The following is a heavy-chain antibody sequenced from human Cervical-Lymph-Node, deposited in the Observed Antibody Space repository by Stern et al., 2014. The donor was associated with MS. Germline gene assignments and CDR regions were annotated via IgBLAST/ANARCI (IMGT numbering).Heavy chain of an antibody. CDR3: ARAPTLNWFDP. J-gene: IGHJ5*02. V-gene: IGHV4-59*01. Sequence: QVQLQESGPGLVKPSETLSLTCTVSGGSISSYYLSWIRQPPGTGLEWIGYIYYSGSTNYNPSLKSRVTISVDTSKNQFSLKLSSVTAADTAVYYCARAPTLNWFDPWGQGTLVTVSS. CDR2: IYYSGST. CDR1: GGSISSYY.